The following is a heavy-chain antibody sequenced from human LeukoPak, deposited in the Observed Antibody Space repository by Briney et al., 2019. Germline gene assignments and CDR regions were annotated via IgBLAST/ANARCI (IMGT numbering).Heavy chain of an antibody. CDR3: ARVRRGVGAASAFYI. Sequence: SETLSLTCTVSGGSISSYYWSWIRQPAGKGLEWIGCIYTSGSTNYNPSLKSRVTISVDTSKNQFSLKLSSVTAGDTAVYYCARVRRGVGAASAFYICGHGAMVTVSS. CDR1: GGSISSYY. V-gene: IGHV4-4*07. CDR2: IYTSGST. J-gene: IGHJ3*02. D-gene: IGHD1-26*01.